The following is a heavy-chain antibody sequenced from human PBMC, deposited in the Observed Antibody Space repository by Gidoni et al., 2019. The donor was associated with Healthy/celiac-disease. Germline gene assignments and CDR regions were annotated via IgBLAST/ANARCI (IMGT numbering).Heavy chain of an antibody. V-gene: IGHV1-3*01. CDR2: SNAGNGNT. D-gene: IGHD3-10*01. Sequence: QVQLVQSGAEVKKPGASVKVSCKASGYPFTSYAMHWVRQAPGQRLEWMGWSNAGNGNTKYSQKFQGRVTITRDTSASTAYMELSSLRSEDTAVYYCARQQLLWFGELSEYYFDYWGQGTLVTVSS. CDR3: ARQQLLWFGELSEYYFDY. J-gene: IGHJ4*02. CDR1: GYPFTSYA.